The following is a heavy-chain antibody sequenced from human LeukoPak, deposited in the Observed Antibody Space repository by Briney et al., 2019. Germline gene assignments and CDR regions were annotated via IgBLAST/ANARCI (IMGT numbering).Heavy chain of an antibody. J-gene: IGHJ3*02. V-gene: IGHV1-2*02. D-gene: IGHD3-10*01. CDR3: ARDNRLWFGEFAFDI. CDR1: GYTFTGYY. CDR2: INPNSGGT. Sequence: ASVKVSCKASGYTFTGYYMHWVRQAPGQGLEWMGWINPNSGGTNYAQKFQGRVTMTRDTSISTAYMELSRLRSDDTAVYYCARDNRLWFGEFAFDIWGQGTMVTVSS.